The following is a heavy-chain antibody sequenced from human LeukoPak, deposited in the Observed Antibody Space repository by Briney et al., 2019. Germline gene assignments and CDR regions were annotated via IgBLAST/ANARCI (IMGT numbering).Heavy chain of an antibody. CDR3: ARFAGLFGAFDI. V-gene: IGHV1-18*01. CDR1: GYTFTSYG. J-gene: IGHJ3*02. Sequence: ASVKVSCEASGYTFTSYGISWVRQAPGQGVEWMGWISAYNGNTNYAQKLQGRVTMTTDTSTSTAYMELRSLRSDDTAVYYCARFAGLFGAFDIWGQGTMVTVSS. D-gene: IGHD3-10*02. CDR2: ISAYNGNT.